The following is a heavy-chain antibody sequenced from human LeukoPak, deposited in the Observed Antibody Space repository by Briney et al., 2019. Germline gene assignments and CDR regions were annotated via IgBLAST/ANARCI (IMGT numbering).Heavy chain of an antibody. D-gene: IGHD2-2*02. V-gene: IGHV1-69*05. CDR2: IIPIFGTA. J-gene: IGHJ3*02. Sequence: SVKVSCKASGGTFSSYAISWVRQAPGQGLEWMGGIIPIFGTANYAQKFQGRVTITTDESTSTAYMELSSLRSEDTAVYYCARGSGYCSSTSCYTNAFDIWGQGTMVIVSS. CDR3: ARGSGYCSSTSCYTNAFDI. CDR1: GGTFSSYA.